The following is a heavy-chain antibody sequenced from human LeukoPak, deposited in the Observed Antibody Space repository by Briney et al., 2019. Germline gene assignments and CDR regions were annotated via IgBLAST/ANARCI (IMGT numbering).Heavy chain of an antibody. CDR3: ARDRRCGGGCSTFDY. CDR1: GFTFSSYS. J-gene: IGHJ4*02. V-gene: IGHV3-21*01. Sequence: GGSLRLSCAASGFTFSSYSMNWVRQAPGKGLEWVSSISSSSSYIYYADSVKGRFTISRDNAKNSLYLQMNSLRAEDTAVYYCARDRRCGGGCSTFDYWGQGTLVTVSS. D-gene: IGHD2-21*02. CDR2: ISSSSSYI.